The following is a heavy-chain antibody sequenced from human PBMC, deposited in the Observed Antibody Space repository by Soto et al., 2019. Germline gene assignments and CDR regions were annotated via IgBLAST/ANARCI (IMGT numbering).Heavy chain of an antibody. V-gene: IGHV3-23*01. Sequence: EVLLLESGGGLVQPGGSLRLSCAASGFTFSNYDMGWVRQAPGKGLELVSFISGSGSGAYYEDSVKGLFTISRDNAENTLYLQMNSLRVEDTAVYYCAKLQSWRALDYWGQGTLVTVSS. D-gene: IGHD6-13*01. CDR3: AKLQSWRALDY. CDR2: ISGSGSGA. CDR1: GFTFSNYD. J-gene: IGHJ4*02.